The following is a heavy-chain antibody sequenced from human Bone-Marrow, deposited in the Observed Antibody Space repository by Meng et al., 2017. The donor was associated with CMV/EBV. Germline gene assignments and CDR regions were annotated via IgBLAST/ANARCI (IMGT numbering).Heavy chain of an antibody. Sequence: SETLSLTCAVYGGSFSGYYWSWIRQPPGKGLEWIGEINHSGSTNYNPSLKSRVTISVDTSKNQFSLKLSSVTAADTAVYYCARSLRGAPTYGYWGQGTLVTVSS. J-gene: IGHJ4*02. CDR3: ARSLRGAPTYGY. V-gene: IGHV4-34*01. D-gene: IGHD2-15*01. CDR1: GGSFSGYY. CDR2: INHSGST.